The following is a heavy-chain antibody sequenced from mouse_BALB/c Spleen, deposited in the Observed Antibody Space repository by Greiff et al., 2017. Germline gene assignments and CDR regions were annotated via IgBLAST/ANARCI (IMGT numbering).Heavy chain of an antibody. Sequence: EVKLQESGPGLVKPSQSLSLTCSVTGYSITSGYYWNWIRQFPGNKLEWMGYISYDGSNNYNPSLKNRISITRDTSKNQFFLKLNSVTTEDTATYYCARDGYYDEGGFAYWGQGTLVTVSA. CDR1: GYSITSGYY. D-gene: IGHD2-3*01. V-gene: IGHV3-6*02. CDR2: ISYDGSN. CDR3: ARDGYYDEGGFAY. J-gene: IGHJ3*01.